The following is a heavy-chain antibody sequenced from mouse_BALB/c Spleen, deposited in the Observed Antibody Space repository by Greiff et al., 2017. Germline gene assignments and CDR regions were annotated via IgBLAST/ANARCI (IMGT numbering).Heavy chain of an antibody. CDR3: ARGGYGYYFDV. D-gene: IGHD2-2*01. CDR1: GFTFSSYA. CDR2: ISSGGST. J-gene: IGHJ1*01. Sequence: EVKLMESGGGLVKPGGSLKLSCAASGFTFSSYAMSWVRQTPEKRLEWVASISSGGSTYYPDSVKGRFTISRDNARNILYLQMSSLRSEDTAMYYCARGGYGYYFDVWGAGTTVTVSS. V-gene: IGHV5-6-5*01.